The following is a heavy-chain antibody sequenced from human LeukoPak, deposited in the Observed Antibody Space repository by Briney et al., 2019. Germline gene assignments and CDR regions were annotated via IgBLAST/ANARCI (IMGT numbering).Heavy chain of an antibody. Sequence: SETLSLTCAVYGGSFSGYYWSWIRQPPGKGLEWIGEINHSGSTNYNPSLKSRVTISVDTSKNQFSLKLSSVTAADTAVYYCARGRLGGYSSSWSPPYFDYWGQGTLVTVSS. CDR2: INHSGST. J-gene: IGHJ4*02. V-gene: IGHV4-34*01. CDR3: ARGRLGGYSSSWSPPYFDY. D-gene: IGHD6-13*01. CDR1: GGSFSGYY.